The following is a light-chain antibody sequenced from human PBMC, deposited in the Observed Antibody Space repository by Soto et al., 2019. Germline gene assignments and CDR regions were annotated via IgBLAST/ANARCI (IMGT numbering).Light chain of an antibody. J-gene: IGKJ1*01. CDR2: DAS. V-gene: IGKV1-5*01. Sequence: DIQLTQSPSTLSASVGDRITITCRASQSIGTWLAWYQHRPGEGPKLLIHDASSLESGVPSRFSGSGSATEFSLTISSLESSDSGTYHCQQYATYAPSTFGQGTKVEIK. CDR1: QSIGTW. CDR3: QQYATYAPST.